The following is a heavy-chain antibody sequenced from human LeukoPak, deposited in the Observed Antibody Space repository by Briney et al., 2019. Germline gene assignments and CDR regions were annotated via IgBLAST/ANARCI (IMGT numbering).Heavy chain of an antibody. V-gene: IGHV5-51*01. D-gene: IGHD6-19*01. CDR1: GYSFTSYW. J-gene: IGHJ6*02. CDR2: IYAGDSDT. CDR3: ARLGMAVAGDYYYYYGMDV. Sequence: GESLKISCKGSGYSFTSYWIGWVRQTPGKGLEWMGIIYAGDSDTRYCPSFQGQVTISADKSISTAYLQWSSLKASDTAMYYCARLGMAVAGDYYYYYGMDVWGQGTTVTVSS.